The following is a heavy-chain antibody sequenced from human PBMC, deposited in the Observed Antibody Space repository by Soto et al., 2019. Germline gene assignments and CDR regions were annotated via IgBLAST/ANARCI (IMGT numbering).Heavy chain of an antibody. J-gene: IGHJ5*02. CDR2: ISGGGGST. D-gene: IGHD5-12*01. CDR1: WVNFGIYA. V-gene: IGHV3-23*01. CDR3: AKERRIGAIDP. Sequence: GGLLRLSCAAVWVNFGIYAMSRVRQAPGKGLEWVSAISGGGGSTFYADSVKGRFTISRDNSKNTLYLQMNSLRADDTAVYYCAKERRIGAIDPWGQGTLVTVSS.